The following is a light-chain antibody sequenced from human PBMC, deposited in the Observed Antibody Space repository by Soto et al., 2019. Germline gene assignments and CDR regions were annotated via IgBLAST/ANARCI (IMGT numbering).Light chain of an antibody. J-gene: IGKJ2*01. CDR1: PSVSNS. Sequence: ESVLTQSPATLSLSPGERATLSCRASPSVSNSLAWYQHKPGQAPRLLIYDASSRATGIPDRFSGSGSGTDFTLTISRLEPEDFAVYYCQLYGGSHMFSFGQGTKLEIK. CDR3: QLYGGSHMFS. CDR2: DAS. V-gene: IGKV3-20*01.